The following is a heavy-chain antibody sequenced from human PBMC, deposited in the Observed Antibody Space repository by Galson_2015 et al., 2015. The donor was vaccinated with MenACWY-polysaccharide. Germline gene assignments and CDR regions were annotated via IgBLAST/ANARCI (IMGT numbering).Heavy chain of an antibody. CDR2: IIPYLGST. CDR3: ARSDVDIAMAVFDD. D-gene: IGHD5-18*01. J-gene: IGHJ4*02. CDR1: GGTFSTYA. Sequence: SVKVSCKASGGTFSTYALSWVRQAPGQGLEWIGGIIPYLGSTNNAQKFQGRVTITADDLTSTAYMELSSLRSEDTAVYYCARSDVDIAMAVFDDWGQGTLVTVSS. V-gene: IGHV1-69*13.